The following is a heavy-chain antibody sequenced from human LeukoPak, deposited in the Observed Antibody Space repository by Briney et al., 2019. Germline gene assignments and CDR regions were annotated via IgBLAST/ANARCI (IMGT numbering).Heavy chain of an antibody. J-gene: IGHJ4*02. V-gene: IGHV3-30*01. Sequence: PGRSLRLSCAASGFTFSSCAMHWVRQAPGKGLEWVAVISNDGRDKHYADSVKGRFTFSRDNSKNTVYLQMNSLRAEDTAVYYCARDRDAPAKYYFDYWGQGTLVTVSS. CDR2: ISNDGRDK. CDR3: ARDRDAPAKYYFDY. D-gene: IGHD2-15*01. CDR1: GFTFSSCA.